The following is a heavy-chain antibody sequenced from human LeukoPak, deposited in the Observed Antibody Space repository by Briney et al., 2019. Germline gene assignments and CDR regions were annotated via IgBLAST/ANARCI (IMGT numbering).Heavy chain of an antibody. CDR1: GYPISSPYY. Sequence: TSETLSLTCVVSGYPISSPYYWGWVRQPPGKGPECIGSIHHTGSSYYNPSLQSRVTISIDTSRNQFSLKLRFPSAADTAVYYCARLGYCSSTSCYFESWGQGTLVTVSS. V-gene: IGHV4-38-2*01. CDR3: ARLGYCSSTSCYFES. CDR2: IHHTGSS. J-gene: IGHJ4*02. D-gene: IGHD2-2*01.